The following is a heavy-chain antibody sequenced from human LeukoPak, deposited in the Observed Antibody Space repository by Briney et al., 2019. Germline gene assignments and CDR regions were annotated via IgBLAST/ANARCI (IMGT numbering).Heavy chain of an antibody. CDR3: VRSAFLTTEFYFDY. Sequence: GGSLRLSCTTSGFTFSSYALSWVRQAPGKGLEWVAFIRYDGSNKYYADSVKGRFTISRDNSKNTLYLQMNSLRAEDTAVYYCVRSAFLTTEFYFDYWGHGTLVTVSS. CDR1: GFTFSSYA. CDR2: IRYDGSNK. D-gene: IGHD4-11*01. V-gene: IGHV3-30*02. J-gene: IGHJ4*01.